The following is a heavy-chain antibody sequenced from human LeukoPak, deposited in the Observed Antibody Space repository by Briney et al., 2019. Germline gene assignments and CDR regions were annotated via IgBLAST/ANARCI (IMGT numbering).Heavy chain of an antibody. CDR1: GGSLSNYY. J-gene: IGHJ5*02. V-gene: IGHV4-59*01. Sequence: SETLCLTCTLSGGSLSNYYWSWVRQPPGKGLEWIGYIFYSGSTNYNPSLKSRVTMSVDTSKNQFSLKLNSVTAADTAVYYCARVEYDWFDPWGQGTLVIVSS. CDR3: ARVEYDWFDP. CDR2: IFYSGST. D-gene: IGHD3-16*01.